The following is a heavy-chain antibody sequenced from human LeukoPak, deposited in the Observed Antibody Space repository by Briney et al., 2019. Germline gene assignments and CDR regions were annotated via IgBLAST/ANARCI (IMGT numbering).Heavy chain of an antibody. CDR2: ISSGTTI. Sequence: GGSLRLSCAASGFTFRNYEMNWVRQAPGKGLEWVSYISSGTTIYYADSVKGRFTISRDNAKNSLYLQMNSLRAEDMAVYYCARAPYGPGHSGYTFDYWGQGTLVTVSS. V-gene: IGHV3-48*03. CDR3: ARAPYGPGHSGYTFDY. D-gene: IGHD5-12*01. CDR1: GFTFRNYE. J-gene: IGHJ4*02.